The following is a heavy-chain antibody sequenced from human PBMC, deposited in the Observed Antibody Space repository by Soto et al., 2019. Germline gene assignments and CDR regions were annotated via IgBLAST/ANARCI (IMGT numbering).Heavy chain of an antibody. D-gene: IGHD5-12*01. CDR1: GDSVSSNTAS. Sequence: SQTLSLTCDISGDSVSSNTASWNWIRQSPSRGLEWLGRTYFRSKWYNDYAVSVKSRIIINPDTSNNQFSLQLNSVTPEETAVYFCAKGDNLGPKTGYAFDPWGQGIMVTVSS. CDR2: TYFRSKWYN. V-gene: IGHV6-1*01. J-gene: IGHJ5*02. CDR3: AKGDNLGPKTGYAFDP.